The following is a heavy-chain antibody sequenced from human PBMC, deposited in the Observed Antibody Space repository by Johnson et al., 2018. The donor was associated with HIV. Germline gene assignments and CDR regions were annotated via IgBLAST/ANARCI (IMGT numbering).Heavy chain of an antibody. V-gene: IGHV3-7*03. J-gene: IGHJ3*02. CDR2: IKQDESEK. CDR1: GFTVSSNY. CDR3: ARESGHAFDI. D-gene: IGHD3-3*01. Sequence: MLLVESGGGLVRPGGSLRLSCTASGFTVSSNYMSWVRKAPGKGLEWVANIKQDESEKYYVDSVKGRFTISRDNAKNSLYLQMNSLRAEDTAVYYCARESGHAFDIWGQGTVVTVSS.